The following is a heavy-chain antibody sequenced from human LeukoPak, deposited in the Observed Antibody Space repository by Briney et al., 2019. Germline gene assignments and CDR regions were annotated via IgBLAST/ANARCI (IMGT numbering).Heavy chain of an antibody. V-gene: IGHV4-59*01. D-gene: IGHD1-26*01. CDR2: IYYTGSI. J-gene: IGHJ4*02. CDR1: GGSISNYF. Sequence: SETLSLTCTVSGGSISNYFWSWIRQPPGKGLEWIGYIYYTGSINYNPSLKSRVTISVGTSKNQFSLKLSSVTAADTAVYYCASGGGATGYFDYWGQGTLVTVPS. CDR3: ASGGGATGYFDY.